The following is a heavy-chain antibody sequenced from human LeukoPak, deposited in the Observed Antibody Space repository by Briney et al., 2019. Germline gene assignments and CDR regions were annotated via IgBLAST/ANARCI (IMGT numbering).Heavy chain of an antibody. D-gene: IGHD2-2*03. J-gene: IGHJ6*02. Sequence: GGSLRLSCAASGFTFSSYAMSWVRQAPGKGLEWVSAISGSGGSTYYADSVKGRFTISRDNSKNTLYLQMNRLRAEDTAVYYCAKDPGYCSSTSCYFGYYYYGMDVWGQGTTVTVSS. CDR3: AKDPGYCSSTSCYFGYYYYGMDV. CDR2: ISGSGGST. V-gene: IGHV3-23*01. CDR1: GFTFSSYA.